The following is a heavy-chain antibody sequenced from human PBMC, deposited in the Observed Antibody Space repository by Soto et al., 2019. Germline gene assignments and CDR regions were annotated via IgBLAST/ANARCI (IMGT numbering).Heavy chain of an antibody. V-gene: IGHV4-30-4*01. CDR2: IYYTGST. CDR3: VSRKSSPYFDY. CDR1: GGSISSCDYY. D-gene: IGHD3-10*01. Sequence: QVQLQESCPGLVKPSQTLSLTCTVSGGSISSCDYYWSWIRQPPGKGLECIGYIYYTGSTYYTLSLTSRATISLDTFENRFSLKLSSVTAADTAVYYCVSRKSSPYFDYWGQGSLVTVSS. J-gene: IGHJ4*02.